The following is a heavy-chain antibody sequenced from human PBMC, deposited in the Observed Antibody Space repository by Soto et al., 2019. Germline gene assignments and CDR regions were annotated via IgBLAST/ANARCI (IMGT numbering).Heavy chain of an antibody. Sequence: QVQLVQSGAEVKKPGSSVKVSCKASGGTFSSYAISWVRQAPGQGLEWMGGIIPIFGTANYAQKFQGRVTITGDKSTRTAYMELSSLRSEDTAVYYCVTLGGRAMLKIVSWVQGTLVCVSS. J-gene: IGHJ4*02. CDR2: IIPIFGTA. V-gene: IGHV1-69*06. CDR1: GGTFSSYA. CDR3: VTLGGRAMLKIVS. D-gene: IGHD3-10*02.